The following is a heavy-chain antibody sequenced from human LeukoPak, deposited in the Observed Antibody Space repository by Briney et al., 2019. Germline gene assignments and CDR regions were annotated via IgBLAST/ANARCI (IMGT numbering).Heavy chain of an antibody. D-gene: IGHD4-17*01. CDR1: GGTFSSYA. CDR3: ASDNGDYDTDI. J-gene: IGHJ3*02. Sequence: GASVKVSCKASGGTFSSYAISWVRQAPGQGLEWMGGIIPIFGTANYAQKFQGRVTITADESTSTAYMELSSLRSEDTAVYYCASDNGDYDTDIWGQGTMVTVSS. CDR2: IIPIFGTA. V-gene: IGHV1-69*13.